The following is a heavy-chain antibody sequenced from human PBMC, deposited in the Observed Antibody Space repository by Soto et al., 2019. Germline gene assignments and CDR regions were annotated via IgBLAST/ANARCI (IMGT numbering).Heavy chain of an antibody. CDR3: ARDERSYGEPPFDY. D-gene: IGHD3-16*01. V-gene: IGHV1-2*02. J-gene: IGHJ4*02. Sequence: ASVKVSCKASGFIFTGYYIHWVRQAPGQGLEWMGWIKSNGGDPKYSQKFQDRVTMTRDTSMSTVYMELSRLTSDDTAVYYCARDERSYGEPPFDYWGQGTLVTVS. CDR2: IKSNGGDP. CDR1: GFIFTGYY.